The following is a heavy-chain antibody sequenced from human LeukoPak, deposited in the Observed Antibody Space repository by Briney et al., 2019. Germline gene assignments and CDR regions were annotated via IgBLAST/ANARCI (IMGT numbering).Heavy chain of an antibody. CDR3: TRGADGVSSNSRGWFDP. CDR1: GFTFSSYG. Sequence: GGSLRLSCAASGFTFSSYGMHWVRQAPGKGLEWVAFIRYDGSNKYYADSVKGRFTISRDNARNSLYLQMNTLRAEDTAVYSCTRGADGVSSNSRGWFDPWGQGTLVTVSS. V-gene: IGHV3-30*02. CDR2: IRYDGSNK. D-gene: IGHD2-15*01. J-gene: IGHJ5*02.